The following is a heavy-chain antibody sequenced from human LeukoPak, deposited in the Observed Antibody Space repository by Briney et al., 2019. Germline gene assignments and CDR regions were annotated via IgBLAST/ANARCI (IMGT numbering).Heavy chain of an antibody. CDR2: IYYSGST. CDR3: ARDGGVVVPAAPAVFDV. J-gene: IGHJ3*01. D-gene: IGHD2-2*01. V-gene: IGHV4-39*07. Sequence: PSETLSLTCTVSGGSISSSSYYWGWIRQPPGKGLEWIGSIYYSGSTNYNPSLKSRVTMSTDTSKNQFSLKLSSVTAADTAVYYCARDGGVVVPAAPAVFDVWGQGTMVTVSS. CDR1: GGSISSSSYY.